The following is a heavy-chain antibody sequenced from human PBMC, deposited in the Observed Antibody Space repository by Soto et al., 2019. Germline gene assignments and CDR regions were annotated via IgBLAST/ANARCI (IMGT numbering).Heavy chain of an antibody. D-gene: IGHD5-18*01. V-gene: IGHV4-31*03. CDR3: ARDGYSYGPPSYYFDY. CDR1: GGSISSGGYY. J-gene: IGHJ4*02. CDR2: IYYSGSS. Sequence: QVQLQESGPGLVKPSQTLSLTCTVSGGSISSGGYYWSWIRQHPGNGLEWIGYIYYSGSSYYNPPLKSRVTSSVDTSKNQFSLKLSSVTAADTAVYYCARDGYSYGPPSYYFDYWGQGTLVTVSS.